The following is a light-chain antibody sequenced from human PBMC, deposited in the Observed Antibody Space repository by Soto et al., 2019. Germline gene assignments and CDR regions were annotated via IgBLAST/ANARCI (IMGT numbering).Light chain of an antibody. Sequence: QSALTQPASVSGSPGQSITISCTGTSSDVGGYNYVSWYQQHPGKAPKLMIYAVTDRPSGVSSRFSGSKSGNTASLTTSGLQAEDEADYYCSSYTSSSTLFGTGTKVTAL. CDR2: AVT. CDR1: SSDVGGYNY. J-gene: IGLJ1*01. V-gene: IGLV2-14*01. CDR3: SSYTSSSTL.